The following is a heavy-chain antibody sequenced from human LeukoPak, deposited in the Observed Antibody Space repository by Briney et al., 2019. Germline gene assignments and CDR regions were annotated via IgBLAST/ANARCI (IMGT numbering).Heavy chain of an antibody. CDR3: ARGSTPMIVRDFYFDY. CDR1: GGSFSGYY. V-gene: IGHV4-34*01. Sequence: SETLSLTCAVYGGSFSGYYWSWIRQPLGKGLEWIGEINHSGSTNYNPSLKSRVTISVDTSKNQFSLKLSSVTAADTAVYYCARGSTPMIVRDFYFDYWGQGTLVTVSS. J-gene: IGHJ4*02. D-gene: IGHD3-22*01. CDR2: INHSGST.